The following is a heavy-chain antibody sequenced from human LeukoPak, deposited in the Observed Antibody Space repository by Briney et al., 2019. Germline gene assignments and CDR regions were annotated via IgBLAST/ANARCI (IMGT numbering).Heavy chain of an antibody. Sequence: GGSLRLSCAGSGFTFRDAWMSWTRQAPGKGLEWVSAISGSGGSTYYADSVKGRFTISRDNSKNTLYLQMNSLRAEDTAVYYCAKGHYYGSGSYLPHWGQGTLVTVSS. CDR1: GFTFRDAW. V-gene: IGHV3-23*01. J-gene: IGHJ4*02. CDR2: ISGSGGST. CDR3: AKGHYYGSGSYLPH. D-gene: IGHD3-10*01.